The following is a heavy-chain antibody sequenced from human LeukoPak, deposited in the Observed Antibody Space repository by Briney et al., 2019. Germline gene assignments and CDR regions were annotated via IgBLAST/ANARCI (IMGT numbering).Heavy chain of an antibody. CDR3: ASHVLRYFDWLEEGSWFDP. D-gene: IGHD3-9*01. CDR2: IIPIFGTA. CDR1: GGTFSSYA. J-gene: IGHJ5*02. Sequence: GAPVKVSCKASGGTFSSYAISWVRQAPGQGLEWMGGIIPIFGTANYAQKFQGRVTITADKSTSTAYMELSSLRSEDTAVYYCASHVLRYFDWLEEGSWFDPWGQGTLVTVSS. V-gene: IGHV1-69*06.